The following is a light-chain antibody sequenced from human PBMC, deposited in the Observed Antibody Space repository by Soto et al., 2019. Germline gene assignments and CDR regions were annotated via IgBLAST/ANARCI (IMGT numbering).Light chain of an antibody. J-gene: IGKJ2*01. Sequence: EIVLTQSPGTLSLSPGERATLSCRASQSVSSSYLAWSQQKPGQAPRLLIYGASSRATGIPDRFSGSGSGTDFTITISRLEPEDCAVYYCQQYGSSSLYTFGQGTKLESK. CDR3: QQYGSSSLYT. CDR1: QSVSSSY. V-gene: IGKV3-20*01. CDR2: GAS.